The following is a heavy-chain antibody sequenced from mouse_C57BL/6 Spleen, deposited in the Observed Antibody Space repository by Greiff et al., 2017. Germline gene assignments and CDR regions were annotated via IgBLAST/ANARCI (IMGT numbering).Heavy chain of an antibody. J-gene: IGHJ4*01. V-gene: IGHV2-5*01. CDR1: GFSLTSYG. CDR2: IWKGGST. CDR3: AKRLWDSDAMDY. D-gene: IGHD3-3*01. Sequence: QVQLQQSGPGLVQPSQSLSITCTVSGFSLTSYGVHWVRQSPGKGLEWLGVIWKGGSTDYTAAFMSRLSITKDNSKSQVFFKMNSLQADDTAIYYCAKRLWDSDAMDYWGQGTSVTVSS.